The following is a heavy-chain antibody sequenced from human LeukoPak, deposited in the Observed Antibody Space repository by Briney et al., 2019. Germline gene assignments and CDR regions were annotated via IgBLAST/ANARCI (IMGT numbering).Heavy chain of an antibody. J-gene: IGHJ6*02. CDR1: GGSISSYY. Sequence: SETLSLTCTVSGGSISSYYWSWIRQPPGKGLEWIGYIYHSGSTYYNPSLKSRVTISVDTSKNQFSLKLSSVTAADTAVYYCARGTYRYSSGWYPDYYYGMDVWGQGTTVTVSS. V-gene: IGHV4-59*12. CDR2: IYHSGST. D-gene: IGHD6-19*01. CDR3: ARGTYRYSSGWYPDYYYGMDV.